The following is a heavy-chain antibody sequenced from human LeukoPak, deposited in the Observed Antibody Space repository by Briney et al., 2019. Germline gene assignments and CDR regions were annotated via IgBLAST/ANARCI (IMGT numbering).Heavy chain of an antibody. Sequence: GRSLRLSCAASGFAFNTYAMHWVRQAPGKGLEWVAVISYDGSNKYYADSVKGRFTISRDNSKNTLYLQMNSLRAEDTAVYYCAKARPRRDSSGYYFDYWGQGTLVTVSS. V-gene: IGHV3-30*18. CDR3: AKARPRRDSSGYYFDY. D-gene: IGHD3-22*01. J-gene: IGHJ4*02. CDR2: ISYDGSNK. CDR1: GFAFNTYA.